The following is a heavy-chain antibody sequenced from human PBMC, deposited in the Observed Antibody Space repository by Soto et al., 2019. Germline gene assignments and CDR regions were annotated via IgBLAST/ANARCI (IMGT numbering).Heavy chain of an antibody. CDR2: MNPNSGIT. V-gene: IGHV1-8*01. D-gene: IGHD3-16*01. CDR1: GYTFTSYD. Sequence: ASVKVSCKASGYTFTSYDINWVRQATGQGLEWMGWMNPNSGITDFEQKFQGRITMTGNTSISTDYMELSSLRSEDTAVYYCASTPTPKAVQFWALLREHRFEHWGQGSMVT. CDR3: ASTPTPKAVQFWALLREHRFEH. J-gene: IGHJ1*01.